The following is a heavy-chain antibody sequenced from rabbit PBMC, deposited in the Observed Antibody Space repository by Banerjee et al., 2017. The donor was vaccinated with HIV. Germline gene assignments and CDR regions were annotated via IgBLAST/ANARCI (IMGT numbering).Heavy chain of an antibody. CDR3: ARDTGSSFSSYGMDL. CDR1: SFSFSSTYD. V-gene: IGHV1S40*01. D-gene: IGHD8-1*01. CDR2: IDGTIGAA. Sequence: QSLEESGGGLVKPGATLTLTCTASSFSFSSTYDMCWVRQAPGMGLEWIGCIDGTIGAAYYANWASGRFTISKSSSTTVTLQMTSLTAADTATYFCARDTGSSFSSYGMDLWGPGTLVTVS. J-gene: IGHJ6*01.